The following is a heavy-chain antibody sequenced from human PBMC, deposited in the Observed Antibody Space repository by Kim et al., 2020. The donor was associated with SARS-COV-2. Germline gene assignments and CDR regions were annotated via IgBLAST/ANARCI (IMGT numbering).Heavy chain of an antibody. CDR3: ARVGYCSSTSCYERPFPYYYYYMDV. D-gene: IGHD2-2*01. J-gene: IGHJ6*03. CDR2: IYYSGST. V-gene: IGHV4-59*01. Sequence: SETLSLTCTVSGGSISSYYWSWIRQPPGKGLEWIGYIYYSGSTNYNPSLKSRVTISVDTSKNQFSLKLSSVTAADTAVYYCARVGYCSSTSCYERPFPYYYYYMDVWGKGTTVTVSS. CDR1: GGSISSYY.